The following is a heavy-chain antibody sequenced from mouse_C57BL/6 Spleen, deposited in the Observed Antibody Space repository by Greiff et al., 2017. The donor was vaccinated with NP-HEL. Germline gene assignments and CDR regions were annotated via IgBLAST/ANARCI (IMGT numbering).Heavy chain of an antibody. D-gene: IGHD1-1*01. CDR3: ARSYYGSSYFAY. V-gene: IGHV1-52*01. CDR2: IDPSDSET. CDR1: GYTFTSYW. J-gene: IGHJ3*01. Sequence: VQLQQPGAELVRPGSSVKLSCKASGYTFTSYWMHWVKQRPIQGLEWIGNIDPSDSETHYNQKFKDKATLTVDKSSSTAYMQLSSLTSEDSAVYYCARSYYGSSYFAYWGQGTLVTVSA.